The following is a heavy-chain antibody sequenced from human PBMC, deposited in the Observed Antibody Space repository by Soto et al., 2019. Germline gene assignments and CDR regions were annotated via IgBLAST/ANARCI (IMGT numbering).Heavy chain of an antibody. V-gene: IGHV3-23*01. D-gene: IGHD5-18*01. CDR1: GFGFRSYA. J-gene: IGHJ5*02. CDR2: IGASGNII. CDR3: VKAPPTATVNWFDP. Sequence: EVQLLQSGGGLVQPGESLRLSCATSGFGFRSYAMAWVRQAPGKGLEWVASIGASGNIIYYADSVKGRFTISRDNSKDTLFLEMNNVRVDYTATYYCVKAPPTATVNWFDPWGQGSLVSVSS.